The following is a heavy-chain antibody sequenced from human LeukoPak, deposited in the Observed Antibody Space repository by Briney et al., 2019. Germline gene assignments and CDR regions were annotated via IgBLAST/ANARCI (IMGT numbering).Heavy chain of an antibody. CDR2: IIPIFGTA. D-gene: IGHD1-14*01. Sequence: GSSVKVSCKASGGTFSSYAISWVRQAPGQGLEWMGVIIPIFGTANYAQKFQGRVTITTDESTSTAYMELSSLRSEDTAVYYCARDVGMSDNWFDPWGQGTLVTVSS. J-gene: IGHJ5*02. V-gene: IGHV1-69*05. CDR3: ARDVGMSDNWFDP. CDR1: GGTFSSYA.